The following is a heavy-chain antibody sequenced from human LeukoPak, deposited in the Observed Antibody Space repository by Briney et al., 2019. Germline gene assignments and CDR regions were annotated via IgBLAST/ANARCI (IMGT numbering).Heavy chain of an antibody. Sequence: PGGSLRLSCAASGFTFSDSYMTWVRQAPGKGLEYVSAISSNGGSTYYANSVKGRFTISRDNSKNTLYLQMGSLRAEDMAVYYCARLLTDIVVVPAAPDYWGQGILVTVSS. J-gene: IGHJ4*02. V-gene: IGHV3-64*01. CDR3: ARLLTDIVVVPAAPDY. CDR1: GFTFSDSY. D-gene: IGHD2-2*01. CDR2: ISSNGGST.